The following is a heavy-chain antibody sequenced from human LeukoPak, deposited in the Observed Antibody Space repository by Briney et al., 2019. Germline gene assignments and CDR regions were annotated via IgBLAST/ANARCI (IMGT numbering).Heavy chain of an antibody. J-gene: IGHJ3*02. CDR3: ASGGYSYGADAADAFDI. CDR1: GGSFSGNY. D-gene: IGHD5-18*01. V-gene: IGHV4-34*01. Sequence: SETLSLTCAVYGGSFSGNYWSWIRQPPGKGLEWIGEINHSGSTNYNPSLKSRVTISVDTSKNQFSLKLSSVTAADTAVYYCASGGYSYGADAADAFDIWGQGTMVTVSS. CDR2: INHSGST.